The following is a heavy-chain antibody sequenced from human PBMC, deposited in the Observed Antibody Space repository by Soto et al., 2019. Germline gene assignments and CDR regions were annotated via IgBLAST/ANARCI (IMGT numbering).Heavy chain of an antibody. V-gene: IGHV3-30-3*01. CDR2: LSADENNK. D-gene: IGHD3-9*01. CDR3: ARDLRKLRYFDY. Sequence: GGSLRLSCAASGFTFSNYAFHWVRQAPGKGLEWVAVLSADENNKYYADSVKGRFTISRDNSKSTLYLQMNSLRAEDTAVYYCARDLRKLRYFDYWGQGTLVTVSS. CDR1: GFTFSNYA. J-gene: IGHJ4*02.